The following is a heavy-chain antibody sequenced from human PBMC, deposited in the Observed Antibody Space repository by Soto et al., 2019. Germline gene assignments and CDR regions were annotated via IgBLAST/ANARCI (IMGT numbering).Heavy chain of an antibody. D-gene: IGHD2-21*02. CDR1: GFTFSSYA. CDR2: ISGSGGST. Sequence: EVQLLESGGGLVQPGGSLRLSCAASGFTFSSYAMSWVRQAPGKGLEWVSAISGSGGSTYYADSVKGRFTISRDNSKNTLYLQMNSLRAEDTTVYYCAKVPVVTPYYFDYWGQGTLVTVSS. J-gene: IGHJ4*02. CDR3: AKVPVVTPYYFDY. V-gene: IGHV3-23*01.